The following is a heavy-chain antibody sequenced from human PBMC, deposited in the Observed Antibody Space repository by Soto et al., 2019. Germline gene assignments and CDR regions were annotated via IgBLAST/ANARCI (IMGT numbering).Heavy chain of an antibody. D-gene: IGHD3-22*01. Sequence: HPGGSLRLSCAASGFTFSSYGMHWVRQAPGKGLEWVAVISYDGSNKYYADSVKGRFTISRDNSKNTLYLQMNSLRAEDTAVYYCVTEYYYDSSGYHLDAFDIRGQGTMVTVSS. V-gene: IGHV3-30*03. CDR1: GFTFSSYG. CDR2: ISYDGSNK. CDR3: VTEYYYDSSGYHLDAFDI. J-gene: IGHJ3*02.